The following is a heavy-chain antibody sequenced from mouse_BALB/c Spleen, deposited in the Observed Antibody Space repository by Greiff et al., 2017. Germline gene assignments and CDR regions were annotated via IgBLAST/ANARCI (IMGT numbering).Heavy chain of an antibody. J-gene: IGHJ4*01. D-gene: IGHD2-1*01. CDR1: GFNIKDTY. CDR3: ARSIYYGNSYAMDY. Sequence: EVKLVESGAELVKPGASVKLSCTASGFNIKDTYMHWVKQRPEQGLEWIGRIDPANGNTKYDPKFQGKATITADTSSNTAYLQLSSLTSEDTAVYYCARSIYYGNSYAMDYWGQGTSVTVSS. V-gene: IGHV14-3*02. CDR2: IDPANGNT.